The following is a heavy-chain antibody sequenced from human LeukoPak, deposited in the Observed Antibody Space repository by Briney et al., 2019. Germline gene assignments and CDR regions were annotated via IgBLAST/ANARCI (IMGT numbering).Heavy chain of an antibody. J-gene: IGHJ4*02. CDR1: GLTVSSYS. Sequence: SGGSLRLSCAASGLTVSSYSMNWVRQAPGKGLEWVSYISSSSSTIYYADSVKGRFTISRDNAKNSLYLQMNSLRAEDTAVYYCAKGGKWDVTPFDYWGQGTLVTVSS. CDR2: ISSSSSTI. V-gene: IGHV3-48*01. CDR3: AKGGKWDVTPFDY. D-gene: IGHD1-26*01.